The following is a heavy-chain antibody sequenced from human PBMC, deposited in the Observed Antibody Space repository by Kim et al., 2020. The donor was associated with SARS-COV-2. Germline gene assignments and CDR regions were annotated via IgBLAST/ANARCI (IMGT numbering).Heavy chain of an antibody. D-gene: IGHD3-10*01. CDR3: TRDNYYGSGPHYFDC. Sequence: DSVKGRFSISRDNSRNTLYLQMNSLRVEDTAVFYCTRDNYYGSGPHYFDCWGQGTLVTVSS. V-gene: IGHV3-30*07. J-gene: IGHJ4*02.